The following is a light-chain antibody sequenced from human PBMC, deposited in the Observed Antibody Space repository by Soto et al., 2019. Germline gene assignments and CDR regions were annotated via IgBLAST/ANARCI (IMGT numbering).Light chain of an antibody. Sequence: QSALTQPASVSGSPGQSITISCTGTSSDVGGYNYVSWYQQHPGKAPKLMIYGVSNRPSGVSNRFSGSKSGNAASLTISGLQAEDEADYYCTSYTTNNVYVFGGGTKLTVL. J-gene: IGLJ1*01. V-gene: IGLV2-14*03. CDR1: SSDVGGYNY. CDR3: TSYTTNNVYV. CDR2: GVS.